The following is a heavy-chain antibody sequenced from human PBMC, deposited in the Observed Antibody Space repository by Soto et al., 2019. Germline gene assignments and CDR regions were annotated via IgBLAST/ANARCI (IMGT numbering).Heavy chain of an antibody. CDR1: GFTFSSYA. CDR2: ISGSGGST. J-gene: IGHJ4*02. V-gene: IGHV3-23*01. CDR3: APIPVVVAAS. D-gene: IGHD2-15*01. Sequence: GGSLRLSCAASGFTFSSYAMSWVRQAPGKGLEWVSAISGSGGSTYYADSVKGRFTISRDNSKHTLYLQMNGLRAEDTAVYYCAPIPVVVAASWGQGTLVTVSS.